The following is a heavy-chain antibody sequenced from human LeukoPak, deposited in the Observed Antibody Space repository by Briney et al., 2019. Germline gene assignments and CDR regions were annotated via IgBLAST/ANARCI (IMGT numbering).Heavy chain of an antibody. D-gene: IGHD3-10*01. V-gene: IGHV3-33*01. J-gene: IGHJ6*02. Sequence: PGGSLRLSCAASGFTFSNYGMDWVRQTPGKGLEWVAVIRYDGNIQYYADSVKGRFTISRDNAKNSLYLQMNSLRAEDTAVYYCARALWSGPVYYGMDVWGQGTTVTVPS. CDR2: IRYDGNIQ. CDR1: GFTFSNYG. CDR3: ARALWSGPVYYGMDV.